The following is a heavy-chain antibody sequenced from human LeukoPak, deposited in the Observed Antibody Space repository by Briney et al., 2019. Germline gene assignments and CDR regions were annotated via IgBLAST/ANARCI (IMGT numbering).Heavy chain of an antibody. V-gene: IGHV4-31*03. CDR2: IHNTGRT. J-gene: IGHJ6*03. CDR3: ARKNDYGDSYYMDV. CDR1: GGSISSGSNY. Sequence: SQTLFLTCTVSGGSISSGSNYWGWIRQPPGKGLEWIGYIHNTGRTDYNPSLKSRVSISVDTSKNRFALRLSSVTAADTALYYCARKNDYGDSYYMDVWGKGTTVTVSS. D-gene: IGHD4-17*01.